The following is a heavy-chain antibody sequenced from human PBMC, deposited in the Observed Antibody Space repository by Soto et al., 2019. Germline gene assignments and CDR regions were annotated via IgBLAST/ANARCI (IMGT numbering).Heavy chain of an antibody. Sequence: QVHLVQSGAEVKKPGASVKVSCKCSGYTFTSYGITWVRQAPGQGLEWMGWISAHNGNTDYAQKLQGRVTVTRDTSTSTAYMELRSLRSDYTAVYYCARGRYGDYWGQGALVTVSS. CDR3: ARGRYGDY. J-gene: IGHJ4*02. D-gene: IGHD1-1*01. CDR2: ISAHNGNT. V-gene: IGHV1-18*01. CDR1: GYTFTSYG.